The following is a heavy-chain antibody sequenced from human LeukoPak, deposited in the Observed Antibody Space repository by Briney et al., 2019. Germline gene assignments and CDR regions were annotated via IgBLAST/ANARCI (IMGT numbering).Heavy chain of an antibody. Sequence: ASVKVSCKASGYTFTGYYMHWVRQAPGQGLEWMGIINPSGGATSNAQKFQGRVTMTRDMSTSTVYMELSSLRSEDTAVYYCARGRGFGELLSWGGQGTLVTVSS. CDR2: INPSGGAT. CDR3: ARGRGFGELLSW. V-gene: IGHV1-46*01. J-gene: IGHJ4*02. D-gene: IGHD3-10*01. CDR1: GYTFTGYY.